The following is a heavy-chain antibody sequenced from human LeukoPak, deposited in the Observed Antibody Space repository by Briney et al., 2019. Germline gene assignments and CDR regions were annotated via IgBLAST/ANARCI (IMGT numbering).Heavy chain of an antibody. D-gene: IGHD3-3*01. Sequence: SETLSLTCSVSGGSIINGDYYWGWLRQAPGKGLEWIGSIFHSGYTYFNPSLKSRVTMSVDTSKHQFSLNVTSATVADTAMYYCGTVRAYDFPSWGKGTLVTV. CDR1: GGSIINGDYY. J-gene: IGHJ5*02. CDR3: GTVRAYDFPS. V-gene: IGHV4-39*07. CDR2: IFHSGYT.